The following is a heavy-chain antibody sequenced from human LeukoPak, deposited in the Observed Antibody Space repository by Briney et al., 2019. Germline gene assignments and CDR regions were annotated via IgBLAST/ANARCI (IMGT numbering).Heavy chain of an antibody. V-gene: IGHV3-7*01. D-gene: IGHD7-27*01. Sequence: GGSLRLSCAASGFTFSIYWMSWVRQAPGKGLEWVANINQDGTEKYYVDSVKGRFTISRDNAKNSLDLQMNSLRAEDTAVYYCARADWGSVDYWGQGTLVTVSS. CDR1: GFTFSIYW. J-gene: IGHJ4*02. CDR2: INQDGTEK. CDR3: ARADWGSVDY.